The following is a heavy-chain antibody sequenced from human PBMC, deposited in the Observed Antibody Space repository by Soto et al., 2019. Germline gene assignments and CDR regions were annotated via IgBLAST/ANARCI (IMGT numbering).Heavy chain of an antibody. CDR3: ARDLGDGDFDY. D-gene: IGHD4-17*01. CDR2: IYYSGST. CDR1: GGSISSYY. V-gene: IGHV4-59*01. J-gene: IGHJ4*02. Sequence: SETLSLTCTVSGGSISSYYWSWIRQPPGKGLEWVGNIYYSGSTNYNPSLKSRVTISVDTSKNQFSLKLSSVTAADTAVYFCARDLGDGDFDYWCQGTLVTVST.